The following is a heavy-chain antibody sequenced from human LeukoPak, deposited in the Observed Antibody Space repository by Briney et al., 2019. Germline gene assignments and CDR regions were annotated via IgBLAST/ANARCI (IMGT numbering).Heavy chain of an antibody. CDR2: MSFDGSHT. CDR3: AKERVDWRYFDY. D-gene: IGHD3-9*01. CDR1: GFTFSSYG. V-gene: IGHV3-30*18. Sequence: GSLRLSCAASGFTFSSYGMHWVRQAPGKGLEWVAVMSFDGSHTYYADSVEGRFTISRDNSKNTLYLQMNSLRAEDTAVYYCAKERVDWRYFDYWGQGTLVTVSS. J-gene: IGHJ4*02.